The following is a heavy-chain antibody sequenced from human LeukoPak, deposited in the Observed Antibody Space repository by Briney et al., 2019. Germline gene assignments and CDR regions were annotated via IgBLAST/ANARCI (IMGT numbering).Heavy chain of an antibody. CDR2: IKQDGSEK. CDR3: ARATTTRTRFDY. V-gene: IGHV3-7*03. CDR1: GFTFSSYW. J-gene: IGHJ4*02. D-gene: IGHD4-17*01. Sequence: GGSLRLSCAASGFTFSSYWMSWVRQAPGKGLEWVADIKQDGSEKSYVDSVKGRFTISRDNSKNTLYLQMNSLRDEDTAVYFCARATTTRTRFDYWGQGTLVTVSS.